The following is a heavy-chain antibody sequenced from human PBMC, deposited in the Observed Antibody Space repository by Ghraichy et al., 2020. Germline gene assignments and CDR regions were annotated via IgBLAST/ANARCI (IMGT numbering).Heavy chain of an antibody. CDR1: VGSFNSRY. D-gene: IGHD3-9*01. J-gene: IGHJ3*02. CDR3: ARGSPYYDVLTGYYFQPRAFDI. CDR2: IVHSGST. V-gene: IGHV4-34*01. Sequence: SQTLSLTCAVYVGSFNSRYWSWIRQPPGKGLQWIGEIVHSGSTNYNPSLKSRVTISVDTSKNQFSLKLSSMTAADTAVYYCARGSPYYDVLTGYYFQPRAFDIWGQVTMVTVSS.